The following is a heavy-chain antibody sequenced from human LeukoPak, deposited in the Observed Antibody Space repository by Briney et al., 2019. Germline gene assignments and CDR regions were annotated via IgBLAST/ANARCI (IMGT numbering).Heavy chain of an antibody. J-gene: IGHJ5*02. Sequence: GGSLRLSCAASGFPFSSHAMSWVRQPPGKGLEWVAAISNGKTYYADSVRGRFAVSRDDSTNTVYLHMNSLRDEDTALYHCVREAGYCAPVCVKTNWFDPWGQGTLVTVSS. CDR3: VREAGYCAPVCVKTNWFDP. V-gene: IGHV3-23*01. CDR2: ISNGKT. D-gene: IGHD2-15*01. CDR1: GFPFSSHA.